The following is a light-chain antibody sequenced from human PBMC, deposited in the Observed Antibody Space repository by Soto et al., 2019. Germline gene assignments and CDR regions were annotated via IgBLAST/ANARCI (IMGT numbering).Light chain of an antibody. CDR3: LSYTASSNFV. V-gene: IGLV2-14*01. Sequence: QSALAHPASVSWSPGHSITISCTGTSSDIGAYNSVSWYQHHPGKAPKLIVFQVSFRPSAVSDRFSGSKSDNTASLTISGLQTEDEADYYCLSYTASSNFVFGTGTKVTVL. CDR1: SSDIGAYNS. CDR2: QVS. J-gene: IGLJ1*01.